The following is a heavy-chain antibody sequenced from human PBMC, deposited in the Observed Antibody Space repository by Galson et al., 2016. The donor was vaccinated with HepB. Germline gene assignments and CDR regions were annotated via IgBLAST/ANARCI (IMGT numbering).Heavy chain of an antibody. CDR1: GFTFSRYS. V-gene: IGHV3-21*01. Sequence: SLRLSCAVSGFTFSRYSMNWVRQAPGKGLEWVSSISPDSSYIYQADSVKGRFTISRDNANNSLYLQVDSLRAEDTAVYYCARDWQFAFDSWGQGTLVSVSS. J-gene: IGHJ4*02. CDR2: ISPDSSYI. D-gene: IGHD3-10*01. CDR3: ARDWQFAFDS.